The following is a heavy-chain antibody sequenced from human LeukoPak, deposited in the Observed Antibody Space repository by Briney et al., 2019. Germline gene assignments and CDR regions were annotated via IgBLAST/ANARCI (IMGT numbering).Heavy chain of an antibody. Sequence: GGPLRLSCAASGFTFSSYEMNWVRQAPGKALEWFSYISSSGSTIYYADSVKGRFTISRDNAKNSLYLQMNSLRAEDTAVYYCARHYYYGSGSYYGRDYYYGMDVWGKGTTVTVSS. CDR3: ARHYYYGSGSYYGRDYYYGMDV. D-gene: IGHD3-10*01. V-gene: IGHV3-48*03. CDR2: ISSSGSTI. CDR1: GFTFSSYE. J-gene: IGHJ6*04.